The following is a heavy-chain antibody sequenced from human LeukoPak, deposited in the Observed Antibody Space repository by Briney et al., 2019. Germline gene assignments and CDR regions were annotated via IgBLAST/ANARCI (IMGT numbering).Heavy chain of an antibody. V-gene: IGHV3-66*01. Sequence: GGSLRLSCAASGFTVSSNYMSWVRQAPGKGLEWVSVIYSGGSTYYADSVKGRFTISRDNSKNTLYLQMNSLRAEDTAVYYCARDPNSSGYYPVPDDGDYWGQGTLVTVSS. J-gene: IGHJ4*02. D-gene: IGHD3-22*01. CDR3: ARDPNSSGYYPVPDDGDY. CDR2: IYSGGST. CDR1: GFTVSSNY.